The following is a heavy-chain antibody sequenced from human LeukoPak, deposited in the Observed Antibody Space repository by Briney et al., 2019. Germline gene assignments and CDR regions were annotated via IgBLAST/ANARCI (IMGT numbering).Heavy chain of an antibody. CDR1: GGTFSSYA. CDR3: ARTAARGYYYYYMDV. V-gene: IGHV1-69*05. Sequence: SVKVSCKASGGTFSSYAISWVRQAPGQGLEWMGGIIPIFGTANYAQKFQGRVTITTDESTSTAYMELSSLRSEDTAVYYCARTAARGYYYYYMDVWGKGTTVTVSS. J-gene: IGHJ6*03. D-gene: IGHD6-6*01. CDR2: IIPIFGTA.